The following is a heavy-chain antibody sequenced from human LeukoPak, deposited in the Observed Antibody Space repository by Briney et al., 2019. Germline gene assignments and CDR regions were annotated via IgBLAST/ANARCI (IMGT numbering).Heavy chain of an antibody. D-gene: IGHD2-15*01. V-gene: IGHV3-30*01. CDR3: ARVGCSGGSCYMYYFDY. CDR1: GFTFSIYA. J-gene: IGHJ4*02. Sequence: PGRSLRLSCAAPGFTFSIYAMHWVRQAPGKGLECVAVISYDGRKKYYEDSVKGRFTISRDNSKNTLYLQMNSLRAEDTAVYYSARVGCSGGSCYMYYFDYWGQGTLVTVSS. CDR2: ISYDGRKK.